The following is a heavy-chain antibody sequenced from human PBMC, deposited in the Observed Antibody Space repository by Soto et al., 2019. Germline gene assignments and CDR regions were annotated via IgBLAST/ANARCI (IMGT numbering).Heavy chain of an antibody. D-gene: IGHD4-17*01. J-gene: IGHJ6*02. CDR2: ISYDGSSQ. V-gene: IGHV3-30-3*01. Sequence: GGSLRLSCAASGFTFSSYAVHWVRQAPGKGLEWVAVISYDGSSQYYADSVKGRFTISRDNSKNTLYLQMNSLRAEDTALYYCARGGAYPNYYYGVGVWGQGTTVTVSS. CDR1: GFTFSSYA. CDR3: ARGGAYPNYYYGVGV.